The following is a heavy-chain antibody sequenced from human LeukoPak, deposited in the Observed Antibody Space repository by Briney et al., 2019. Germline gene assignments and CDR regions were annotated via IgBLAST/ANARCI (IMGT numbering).Heavy chain of an antibody. V-gene: IGHV1-8*01. CDR1: GYTFTSYD. Sequence: GASVKVSCKASGYTFTSYDINWVRQATGQGLEWTGWMNPNSGNTGYAQKFQGRVTMTRNTSISTAYMELSSLRSEDTAVYYCARGRRDDYGYGMDVWGQGTTVTVSS. CDR3: ARGRRDDYGYGMDV. D-gene: IGHD4-17*01. J-gene: IGHJ6*02. CDR2: MNPNSGNT.